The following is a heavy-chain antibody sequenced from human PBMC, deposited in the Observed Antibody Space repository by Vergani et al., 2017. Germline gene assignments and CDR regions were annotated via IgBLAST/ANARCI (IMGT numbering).Heavy chain of an antibody. D-gene: IGHD6-13*01. J-gene: IGHJ4*02. CDR3: ARDKAAAGTPFDY. CDR2: IKSKTDGGTT. CDR1: GFTFSNAW. Sequence: EVQLVESGGGLVKPGGSLRLSCAASGFTFSNAWMSWVRQAPGKGLEWVGRIKSKTDGGTTDYAAPVKGRFTISRDDSKNTLYLQMNSLKTEDTAVYYCARDKAAAGTPFDYWGQGTLVTVSS. V-gene: IGHV3-15*01.